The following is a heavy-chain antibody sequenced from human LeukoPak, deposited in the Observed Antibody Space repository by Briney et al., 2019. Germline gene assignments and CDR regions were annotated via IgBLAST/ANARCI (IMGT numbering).Heavy chain of an antibody. J-gene: IGHJ4*02. CDR3: AKFETRGKMGFDC. D-gene: IGHD5-24*01. CDR2: ISGSSTHI. Sequence: AGSLRLSCAASGFTFSSYSMNWVRQAPGQGLEWVSSISGSSTHILYADSVKGRFTISRDDATNYLYLQMNSLRAADTAVYYCAKFETRGKMGFDCWGQGTLVTVSS. V-gene: IGHV3-21*01. CDR1: GFTFSSYS.